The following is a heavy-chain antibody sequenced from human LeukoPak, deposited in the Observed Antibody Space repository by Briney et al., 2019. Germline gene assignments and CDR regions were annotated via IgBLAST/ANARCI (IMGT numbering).Heavy chain of an antibody. J-gene: IGHJ4*02. V-gene: IGHV3-11*01. Sequence: GGSLRLSCAASGFTFSDYYMSWIRQAPGKGLEWVSYISSSGSTIYYADSVKGRFTISRDNAKNSLYLQMNSLRAEDTAVYYCAKVIGYSSSWYRGEVDYWGQGTLVTVSS. D-gene: IGHD6-13*01. CDR2: ISSSGSTI. CDR3: AKVIGYSSSWYRGEVDY. CDR1: GFTFSDYY.